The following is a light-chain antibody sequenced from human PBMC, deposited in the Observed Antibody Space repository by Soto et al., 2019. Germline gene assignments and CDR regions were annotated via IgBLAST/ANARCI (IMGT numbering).Light chain of an antibody. V-gene: IGKV1-5*03. CDR3: LQYNTDFRT. J-gene: IGKJ1*01. CDR2: RAS. Sequence: DIQMTQSPSTLSASEGDRVTITCRASQSINMWLAWYQQKPGKAPKLLIYRASSLESGVPSRFSDSGSGTEFTLTISSLQSEDFATYYRLQYNTDFRTFGQGTKVDIK. CDR1: QSINMW.